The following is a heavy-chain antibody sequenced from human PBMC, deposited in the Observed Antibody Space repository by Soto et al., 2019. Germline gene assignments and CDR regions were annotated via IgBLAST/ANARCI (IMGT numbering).Heavy chain of an antibody. D-gene: IGHD3-9*01. Sequence: ASVKVSCKASGYTFTSYAMHWVRQAPGQRLERMGWINAGNGNTKYSQKFQGRVTITRDTSASTAYMELSSLRSEDTAVYYCARDFRIRYFDWLRVNWFDPWGQGTLVTVSS. CDR2: INAGNGNT. CDR3: ARDFRIRYFDWLRVNWFDP. J-gene: IGHJ5*02. CDR1: GYTFTSYA. V-gene: IGHV1-3*01.